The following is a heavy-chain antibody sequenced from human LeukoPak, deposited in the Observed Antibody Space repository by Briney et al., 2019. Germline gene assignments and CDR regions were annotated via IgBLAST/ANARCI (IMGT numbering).Heavy chain of an antibody. D-gene: IGHD2-2*01. CDR1: GFTFDDYG. CDR3: ASSCSSTSCYGRDV. J-gene: IGHJ6*04. CDR2: INWNGGST. V-gene: IGHV3-20*01. Sequence: PGGSLRLSCAASGFTFDDYGMSWVRQAPGKGLEWVSGINWNGGSTVYADSVKGRFTISRDNAKNSLYLQMNSLRAEDTALYHCASSCSSTSCYGRDVWGKGTTVTASS.